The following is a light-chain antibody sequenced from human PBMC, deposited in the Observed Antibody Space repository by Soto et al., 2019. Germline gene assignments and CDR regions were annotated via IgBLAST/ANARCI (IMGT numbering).Light chain of an antibody. CDR1: QSVSSSH. Sequence: EIVLTQSPGTLSLSPGERASLSCRASQSVSSSHLAWYQKKPGQAPRLLFCEISDRASGIPDGFSGSGSGTDFTLTISILEPEDSAVYYCQYYGTSPLYTFGQGTRLEIK. J-gene: IGKJ2*01. V-gene: IGKV3-20*01. CDR2: EIS. CDR3: QYYGTSPLYT.